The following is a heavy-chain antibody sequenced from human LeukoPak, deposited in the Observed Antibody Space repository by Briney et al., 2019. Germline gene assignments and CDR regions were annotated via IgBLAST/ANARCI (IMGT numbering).Heavy chain of an antibody. CDR1: AGSITTTNY. D-gene: IGHD1-26*01. CDR3: SRESGPYSPFGH. V-gene: IGHV4-4*02. Sequence: SEPLSLTCGVSAGSITTTNYWGRVRQSPGRGLEWIGEISLSGYTGFNPSLRGRVTMSLDESKNHLSLTLTSVTAADTAIYYCSRESGPYSPFGHWGQGILVTVTT. J-gene: IGHJ4*02. CDR2: ISLSGYT.